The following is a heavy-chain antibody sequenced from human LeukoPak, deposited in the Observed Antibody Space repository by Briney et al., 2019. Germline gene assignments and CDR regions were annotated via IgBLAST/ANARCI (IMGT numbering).Heavy chain of an antibody. CDR1: GASISIISYY. CDR2: IYYSGNT. J-gene: IGHJ5*02. D-gene: IGHD2/OR15-2a*01. Sequence: SETLSLTCTVSGASISIISYYWGWIRQPPGKGLEWIGSIYYSGNTYYNPSLKSRVTISVDTSKNQFSLKLSSVTAADTAVYYCARVRIYNWFDPWGQGTLVTVSS. CDR3: ARVRIYNWFDP. V-gene: IGHV4-39*01.